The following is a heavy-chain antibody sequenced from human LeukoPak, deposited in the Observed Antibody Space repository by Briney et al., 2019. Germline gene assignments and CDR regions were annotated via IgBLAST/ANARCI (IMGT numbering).Heavy chain of an antibody. CDR3: ASPLAVYDSSLPGAY. CDR2: ISYDGSNK. D-gene: IGHD3-22*01. J-gene: IGHJ4*02. Sequence: GGSLRLSCAASGFTFSSYAMHWVRQAPGKGLEWVAVISYDGSNKYYADSVKGRFTISRDNSKNTLYLQMNSLRAEDTAVYYCASPLAVYDSSLPGAYWGQGTLVTVSS. V-gene: IGHV3-30-3*01. CDR1: GFTFSSYA.